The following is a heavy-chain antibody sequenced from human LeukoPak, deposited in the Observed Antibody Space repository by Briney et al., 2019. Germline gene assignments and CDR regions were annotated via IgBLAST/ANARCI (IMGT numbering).Heavy chain of an antibody. CDR1: GFIVSNTY. J-gene: IGHJ4*02. CDR3: AKDGYSSGWFVNY. Sequence: GGSLRLSCAASGFIVSNTYMSWVRQAPGKGLEWVSAISGSGGSTYYADSVKGRFTISRDNSKNTLYLQMNSLRAEDTAVYYCAKDGYSSGWFVNYWGQGTLVTVSS. V-gene: IGHV3-23*01. D-gene: IGHD6-19*01. CDR2: ISGSGGST.